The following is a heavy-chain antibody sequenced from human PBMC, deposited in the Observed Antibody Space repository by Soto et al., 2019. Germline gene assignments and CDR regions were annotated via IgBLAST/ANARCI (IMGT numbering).Heavy chain of an antibody. D-gene: IGHD3-10*01. V-gene: IGHV3-73*02. J-gene: IGHJ4*02. CDR1: GFTFSGSA. CDR2: IRSKTNNYAA. CDR3: TTRPTSITWSQSTPPPDY. Sequence: DVQLVESGGGWVQPGGSLKLSCAASGFTFSGSAVHWVRQASGRGLEWVGRIRSKTNNYAAEYAASVSGRFTFSRDDSQNSVYLQMESRKTEDTAMYFSTTRPTSITWSQSTPPPDYWGQGALVTVSS.